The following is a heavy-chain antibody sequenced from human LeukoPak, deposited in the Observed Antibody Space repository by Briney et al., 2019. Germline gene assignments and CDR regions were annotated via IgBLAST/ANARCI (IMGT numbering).Heavy chain of an antibody. Sequence: GGSLRLSCAASGFTFSSYEMNWVRQAPGKGLEWVSYISSSGSTIYYADSVKGRFTISRDNAKNSLYLQMNSLRAEDTAVYYCARDSGRHGFGYWGQGTLVTVSS. CDR2: ISSSGSTI. CDR3: ARDSGRHGFGY. D-gene: IGHD3-10*01. CDR1: GFTFSSYE. J-gene: IGHJ4*02. V-gene: IGHV3-48*03.